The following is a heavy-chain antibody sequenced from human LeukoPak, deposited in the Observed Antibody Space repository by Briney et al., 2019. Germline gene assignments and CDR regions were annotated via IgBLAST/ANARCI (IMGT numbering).Heavy chain of an antibody. CDR1: GFTFSDFD. Sequence: GGSLRLSCAASGFTFSDFDMHWVRQAPGKGLEWVAVISYDGSNKYYADSVKGRFTISRDNSKNTLYLQMNSLRAEDTAVYYCAKVNYYGSRTDYAFGTWGQGTMVTVSS. V-gene: IGHV3-30*18. CDR2: ISYDGSNK. CDR3: AKVNYYGSRTDYAFGT. D-gene: IGHD3-10*01. J-gene: IGHJ3*02.